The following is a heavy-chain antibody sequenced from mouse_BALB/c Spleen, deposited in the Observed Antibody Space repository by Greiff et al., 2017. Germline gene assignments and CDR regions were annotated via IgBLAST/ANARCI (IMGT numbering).Heavy chain of an antibody. Sequence: EVHLVESGPGLVKPSQSLSLTCSVTGYSITSGYYWNWIRQFPGNKLEWMGYISYDGSNNYNPSLKNRISITRDTSKNQFFLKLNSVTTEDTATYYCARGDYYGDWGQGTLVTVSA. J-gene: IGHJ3*01. V-gene: IGHV3-6*02. D-gene: IGHD1-1*01. CDR1: GYSITSGYY. CDR2: ISYDGSN. CDR3: ARGDYYGD.